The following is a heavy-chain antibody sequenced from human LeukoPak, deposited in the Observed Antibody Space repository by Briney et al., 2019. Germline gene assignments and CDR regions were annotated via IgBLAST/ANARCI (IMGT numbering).Heavy chain of an antibody. D-gene: IGHD5-24*01. J-gene: IGHJ4*02. CDR3: ARGDRWLQFFSY. V-gene: IGHV4-34*01. CDR2: INHSGST. Sequence: SESLSLTCAVYGGSFSGYYWSWIRQPPGKGLEWIGEINHSGSTNYNPSLKSRVTISVDTSKNQFSLKLSSVTAADTAVYYCARGDRWLQFFSYWGQGTLVTVSS. CDR1: GGSFSGYY.